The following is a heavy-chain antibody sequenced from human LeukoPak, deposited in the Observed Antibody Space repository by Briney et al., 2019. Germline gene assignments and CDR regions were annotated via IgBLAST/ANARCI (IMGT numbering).Heavy chain of an antibody. V-gene: IGHV3-30*04. CDR3: ARDNERGGLVGARNWFDP. Sequence: GGSLRLSCAASGFTFSSYAMHWVRQAPGKGREWVAVISYDGSNKYYADSVKGRFTISRDNSKNTLYLQMNSLRAEDTAVYYCARDNERGGLVGARNWFDPWGQGTLVTVSS. CDR2: ISYDGSNK. J-gene: IGHJ5*02. CDR1: GFTFSSYA. D-gene: IGHD1-26*01.